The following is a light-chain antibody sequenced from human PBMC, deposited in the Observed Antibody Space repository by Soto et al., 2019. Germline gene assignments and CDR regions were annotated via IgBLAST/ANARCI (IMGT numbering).Light chain of an antibody. V-gene: IGKV3-20*01. J-gene: IGKJ1*01. CDR2: GAS. CDR3: QQYGYSRT. Sequence: EIVLTHSPGTLALSPCERATLSSSASQSVGSTYLAWYQQKPGQAPRLLIYGASTRATGIPDRFSGSGSGTDFTLTISRLEPEDFAVYYCQQYGYSRTFGQGTKVDIK. CDR1: QSVGSTY.